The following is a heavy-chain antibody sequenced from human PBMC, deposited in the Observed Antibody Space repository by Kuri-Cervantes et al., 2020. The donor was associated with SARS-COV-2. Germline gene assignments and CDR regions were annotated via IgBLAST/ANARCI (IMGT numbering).Heavy chain of an antibody. CDR1: GYTLTELS. Sequence: ASVKVSCKVSGYTLTELSMHWVRQAPGKGLEWMGGFDPEDGETIYAQKFQDRVTMTEDTSTDTAYMELSSLRSEDTAVYYCATGIGYCSGGSCYNYYYGMDVWGQGTTVTVSS. CDR2: FDPEDGET. CDR3: ATGIGYCSGGSCYNYYYGMDV. J-gene: IGHJ6*02. D-gene: IGHD2-15*01. V-gene: IGHV1-24*01.